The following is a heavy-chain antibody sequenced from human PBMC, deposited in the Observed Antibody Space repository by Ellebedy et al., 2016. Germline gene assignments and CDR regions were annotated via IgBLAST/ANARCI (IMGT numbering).Heavy chain of an antibody. CDR1: GGSISSGDYY. D-gene: IGHD2-15*01. CDR3: ARARVVETRGFDY. Sequence: SETLSLTCTVSGGSISSGDYYWGWIRQPPGTGLEWIGSIHYSGSTYYNPSLKSRVTISVDTSKNQFSLKLTSVTAADTAVYYCARARVVETRGFDYWGQGTLVTVSS. V-gene: IGHV4-39*01. J-gene: IGHJ4*02. CDR2: IHYSGST.